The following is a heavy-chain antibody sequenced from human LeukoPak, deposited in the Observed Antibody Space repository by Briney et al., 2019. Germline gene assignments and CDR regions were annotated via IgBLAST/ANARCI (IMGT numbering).Heavy chain of an antibody. D-gene: IGHD4-23*01. CDR1: GFTFSAFW. J-gene: IGHJ4*02. CDR3: AKDWSYGGNSWKYFGS. V-gene: IGHV3-9*01. CDR2: ISWRSDSV. Sequence: TGGSLRLSCAASGFTFSAFWMHWVRQAPGKGLEWVSGISWRSDSVDYAESVKGRFTISRDNAKNSLYLQMNSLRADDTALYYCAKDWSYGGNSWKYFGSWGQGILVTVSS.